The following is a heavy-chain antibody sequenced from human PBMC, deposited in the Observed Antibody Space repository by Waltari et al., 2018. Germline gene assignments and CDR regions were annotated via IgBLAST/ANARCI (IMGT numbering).Heavy chain of an antibody. CDR1: GGSFSGYY. J-gene: IGHJ6*03. CDR3: ARKGRMVAATFYYYYYMDV. V-gene: IGHV4-34*01. CDR2: INHSGST. D-gene: IGHD2-15*01. Sequence: QVQLQQWGAGLLKPSETLSLTCAVYGGSFSGYYWSWIRQPTGKGLEWIGEINHSGSTNYNPSRKSRVTISVDTSKNQFSLKLSSVTAADTAVYYCARKGRMVAATFYYYYYMDVWGKGTTVTVSS.